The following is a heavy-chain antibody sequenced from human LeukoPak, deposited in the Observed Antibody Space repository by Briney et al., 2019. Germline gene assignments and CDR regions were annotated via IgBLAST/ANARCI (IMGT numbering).Heavy chain of an antibody. Sequence: PGGSLRLSCAASGFTFSSYEMNWVRQAPGKGLEWVSYISSSSSYIYYADSVKGRFTISRDNSKNTLYLQMNSLRAEDTAVYYCAKRGAAYYYGSGSYPYFDYWGQGTLVTVSS. CDR2: ISSSSSYI. V-gene: IGHV3-21*05. D-gene: IGHD3-10*01. CDR3: AKRGAAYYYGSGSYPYFDY. J-gene: IGHJ4*02. CDR1: GFTFSSYE.